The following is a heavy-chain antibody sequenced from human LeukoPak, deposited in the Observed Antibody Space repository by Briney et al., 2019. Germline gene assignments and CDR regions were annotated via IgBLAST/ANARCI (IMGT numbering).Heavy chain of an antibody. CDR1: GFTFRSHC. CDR3: ARGGTITPKVADY. J-gene: IGHJ4*02. CDR2: INSDRSST. V-gene: IGHV3-74*01. D-gene: IGHD3-9*01. Sequence: PGRSLRLSFSPSGFTFRSHCMPWVRPAPGKGLVWVSRINSDRSSTSTADPVKGRFTTSRYNPKNTLYLQMNSLRAEDTAVYYCARGGTITPKVADYCGQGALVTVSS.